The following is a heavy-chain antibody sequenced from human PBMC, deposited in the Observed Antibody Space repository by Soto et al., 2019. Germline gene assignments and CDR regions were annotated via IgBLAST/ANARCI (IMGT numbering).Heavy chain of an antibody. Sequence: GGSLRLSCAASGFSFSSYAMSWVRQAPGKGLDWVSAISGSGTKTHYADSVKGRFTISRDNSKNTLYLQMNSLRAEDTAVYYCAKDHPVIEVVKVFEYWGRGALVTVSS. D-gene: IGHD3-22*01. J-gene: IGHJ4*02. CDR2: ISGSGTKT. V-gene: IGHV3-23*01. CDR3: AKDHPVIEVVKVFEY. CDR1: GFSFSSYA.